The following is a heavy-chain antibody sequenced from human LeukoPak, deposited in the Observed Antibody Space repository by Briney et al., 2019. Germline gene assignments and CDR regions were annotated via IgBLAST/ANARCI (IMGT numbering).Heavy chain of an antibody. Sequence: ASVKVSSKASGYTFTGYYMHWVRQAPGQGVEGMGWINPNSGGANYAQKFQGRVTMTRDTSISTAYMELSRLRSDDTAVYYCARGGVSLLVRGVIIGYYYMDVWGKGTTVTVSS. CDR2: INPNSGGA. CDR3: ARGGVSLLVRGVIIGYYYMDV. V-gene: IGHV1-2*02. J-gene: IGHJ6*03. CDR1: GYTFTGYY. D-gene: IGHD3-10*01.